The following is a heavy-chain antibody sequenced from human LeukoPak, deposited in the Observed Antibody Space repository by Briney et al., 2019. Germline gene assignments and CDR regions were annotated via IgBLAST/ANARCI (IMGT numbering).Heavy chain of an antibody. CDR1: GGTFSSYA. Sequence: SVKVSCKASGGTFSSYAISWVRQAPGQGLEWMGGIIPIFGTANCAQKFQGRVTITADKSTSTAYMELSSLRSEDTAVYYCAREPYYSNYLVHNWFDPWGQGTLVTVSS. CDR2: IIPIFGTA. D-gene: IGHD4-11*01. CDR3: AREPYYSNYLVHNWFDP. J-gene: IGHJ5*02. V-gene: IGHV1-69*06.